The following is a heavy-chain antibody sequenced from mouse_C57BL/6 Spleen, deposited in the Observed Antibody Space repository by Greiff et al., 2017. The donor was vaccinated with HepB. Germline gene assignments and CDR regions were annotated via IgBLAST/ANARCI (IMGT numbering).Heavy chain of an antibody. CDR2: IYPRSGNT. V-gene: IGHV1-81*01. Sequence: VQLQQSGAELARPGASVKLSCKASGYTFTSYGISWVKQRTGQGLEWIGEIYPRSGNTYYNEKFKGKATLTADKSSSTAYMELRSLTSEDSAVYFCARTPEGNYGGWYFDVWGTGTTVTVSS. J-gene: IGHJ1*03. CDR1: GYTFTSYG. CDR3: ARTPEGNYGGWYFDV. D-gene: IGHD2-1*01.